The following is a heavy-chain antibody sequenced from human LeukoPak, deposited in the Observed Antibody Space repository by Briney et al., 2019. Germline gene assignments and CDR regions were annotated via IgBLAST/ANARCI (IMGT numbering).Heavy chain of an antibody. J-gene: IGHJ5*02. V-gene: IGHV1-3*01. D-gene: IGHD3-3*01. CDR3: ARDSDFWSGYYYGNWFDP. Sequence: DSVNVSCKASGYTFTSYAMHWVRQAPGQRLEWMGWINAGNGNTKYSQKFQGRVTITRDTSASTAYMELSSLRSEDTAVYYCARDSDFWSGYYYGNWFDPWGQGTLVTVSS. CDR1: GYTFTSYA. CDR2: INAGNGNT.